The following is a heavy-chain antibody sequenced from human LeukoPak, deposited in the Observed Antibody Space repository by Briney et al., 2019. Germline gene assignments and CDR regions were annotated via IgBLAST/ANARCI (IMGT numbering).Heavy chain of an antibody. Sequence: ASVKASCKASGGTFSSYAISWVRQAPGQGLEWMGGITPIFGTANYAQKFQGRVTITADESTSTAYMELSSLRSEDTAVYYCARGGAYSSGWYNWFDPWGQGTLVTVSS. J-gene: IGHJ5*02. V-gene: IGHV1-69*13. CDR2: ITPIFGTA. CDR3: ARGGAYSSGWYNWFDP. CDR1: GGTFSSYA. D-gene: IGHD6-19*01.